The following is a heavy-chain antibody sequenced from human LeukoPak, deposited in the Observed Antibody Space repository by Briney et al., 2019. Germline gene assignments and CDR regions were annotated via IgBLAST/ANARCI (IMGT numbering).Heavy chain of an antibody. CDR2: IKQEGSEK. J-gene: IGHJ4*02. CDR1: GFIFSSYW. Sequence: GGSLRLSCAASGFIFSSYWMSWVRQAPGKGLEWVANIKQEGSEKYYVDSVKGRFTISRDNAKNSLYLQMNSLRAEDTAVYYCARDRGGYYDSMDYWGQGTLVTVSP. V-gene: IGHV3-7*01. CDR3: ARDRGGYYDSMDY. D-gene: IGHD3-22*01.